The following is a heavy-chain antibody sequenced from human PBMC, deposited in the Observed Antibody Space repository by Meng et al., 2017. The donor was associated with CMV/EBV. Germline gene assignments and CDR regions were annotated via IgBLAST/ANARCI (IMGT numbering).Heavy chain of an antibody. CDR1: GFTFSSYA. J-gene: IGHJ5*02. D-gene: IGHD3-3*01. CDR2: ISYDGSNK. V-gene: IGHV3-30*04. Sequence: GGSLRLSYAASGFTFSSYAMHWVRQAPGKGLEWVAVISYDGSNKYYADSVKGRFTISRDNSKNTLYLQMNSLRAEDTAVYYCASLVSETYYDFWSGFEPRSTPWGQGTLVTVSS. CDR3: ASLVSETYYDFWSGFEPRSTP.